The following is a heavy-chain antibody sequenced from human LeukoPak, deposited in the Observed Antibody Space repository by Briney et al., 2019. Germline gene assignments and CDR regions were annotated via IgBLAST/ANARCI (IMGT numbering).Heavy chain of an antibody. J-gene: IGHJ3*02. V-gene: IGHV3-74*01. CDR3: ARFSSGWYLSAFDI. CDR1: AFTFSSYW. D-gene: IGHD6-19*01. Sequence: GGSLRLSCAASAFTFSSYWMRWVRQAPGEGLVWVSRINSDGSSTSYADSVKGRFTISRDNAKNTLYLQMNRLRAEDTAVYYCARFSSGWYLSAFDIWGQGAMVTVSS. CDR2: INSDGSST.